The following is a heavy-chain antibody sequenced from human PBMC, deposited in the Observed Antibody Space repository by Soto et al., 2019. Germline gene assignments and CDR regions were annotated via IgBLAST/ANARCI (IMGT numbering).Heavy chain of an antibody. CDR1: GFTFSSYA. J-gene: IGHJ4*02. V-gene: IGHV3-23*01. CDR3: AKVFYYYDSSGYYYFDY. D-gene: IGHD3-22*01. Sequence: GSLRLSCAASGFTFSSYAGSWVRQAPGKGPEWISSISGSGSTIYYADSVKGRFTISRDDSKNTLYLQMSSLRAEDTAVYYCAKVFYYYDSSGYYYFDYWGQGTLVTVSS. CDR2: ISGSGSTI.